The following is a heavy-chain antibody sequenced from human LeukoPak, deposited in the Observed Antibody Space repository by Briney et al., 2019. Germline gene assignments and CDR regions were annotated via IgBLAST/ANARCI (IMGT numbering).Heavy chain of an antibody. J-gene: IGHJ4*02. V-gene: IGHV3-11*01. D-gene: IGHD3-10*01. Sequence: PGGSLRLSCAASGFTFSDYYMSWIRQAPGKGLEWVSYISSSGSTMYYADSVKGRFTISRDNAKNSLYLQMNSLRAEDTAVYYCARDPITMVRGVITSPDYWGQGTLVTVSS. CDR2: ISSSGSTM. CDR1: GFTFSDYY. CDR3: ARDPITMVRGVITSPDY.